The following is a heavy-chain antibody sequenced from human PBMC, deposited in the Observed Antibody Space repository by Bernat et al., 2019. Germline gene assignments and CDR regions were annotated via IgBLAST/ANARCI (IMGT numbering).Heavy chain of an antibody. D-gene: IGHD3-9*01. CDR3: ARAAYDNLTLLAPNWFDP. J-gene: IGHJ5*02. Sequence: QVQLVQSGAEVKKPGASVKVSCKASGYTFTSYAMHWVRQAPGQRLEWMGWINAGNGNTKYSQKFQGRVTITRDTSASTAYMELSSLRSEDTAVYYCARAAYDNLTLLAPNWFDPWGQGTLVTVSS. CDR1: GYTFTSYA. V-gene: IGHV1-3*01. CDR2: INAGNGNT.